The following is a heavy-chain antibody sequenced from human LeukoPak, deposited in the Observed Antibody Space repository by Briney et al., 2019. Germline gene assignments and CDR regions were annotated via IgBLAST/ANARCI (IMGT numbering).Heavy chain of an antibody. V-gene: IGHV1-18*01. D-gene: IGHD6-13*01. J-gene: IGHJ4*02. CDR1: GYTFTSYG. Sequence: ASVKGSCKASGYTFTSYGISWGRRAPEQGRELIGWVSAYNGNTNYAQKLQGRVTMTTDTSTSTAYMELRSLRSDDTAVYYCARTGSSWFRYYFDYWGQGTLVTVSS. CDR3: ARTGSSWFRYYFDY. CDR2: VSAYNGNT.